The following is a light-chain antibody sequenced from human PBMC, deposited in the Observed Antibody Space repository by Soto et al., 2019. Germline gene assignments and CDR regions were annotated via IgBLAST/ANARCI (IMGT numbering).Light chain of an antibody. Sequence: EIVLTQSPATLSLSPGERATLSCRASRSVRSYLAWYQQKPGQAPRLLIYDASNRAAGIPARFSGIGSETDFPLTISNLEPEDLAVYYCQQSYAWPPITFGQGTRLEIK. CDR3: QQSYAWPPIT. CDR2: DAS. V-gene: IGKV3-11*01. J-gene: IGKJ5*01. CDR1: RSVRSY.